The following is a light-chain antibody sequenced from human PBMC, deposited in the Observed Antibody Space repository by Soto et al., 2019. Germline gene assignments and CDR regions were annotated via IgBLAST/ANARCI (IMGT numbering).Light chain of an antibody. CDR1: QSVSNN. J-gene: IGKJ1*01. Sequence: EIVMTQSPATLSVSPGERATLSCRASQSVSNNLAWYQNKPGQAPRLLIYGASTRATGIPARFSGSGSGTESTLTISSLQSEDFAVYYCQQYNKWWTFGQGTRVEIK. CDR3: QQYNKWWT. V-gene: IGKV3-15*01. CDR2: GAS.